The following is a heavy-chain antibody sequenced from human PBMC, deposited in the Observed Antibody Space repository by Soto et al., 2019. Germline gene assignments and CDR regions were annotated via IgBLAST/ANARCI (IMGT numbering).Heavy chain of an antibody. V-gene: IGHV3-30-3*01. Sequence: GGSLRLSCAASGFTFSSYAMHWVRQAPGKGLEWVAVISYDGSNKYYANSVKGRFTISRDNSKNTLYLQMNSLRAEDTAVYYCARDLMGRGYSYGLTLRYYHYVMDVWGQGTTVIVSS. CDR3: ARDLMGRGYSYGLTLRYYHYVMDV. J-gene: IGHJ6*02. D-gene: IGHD5-18*01. CDR1: GFTFSSYA. CDR2: ISYDGSNK.